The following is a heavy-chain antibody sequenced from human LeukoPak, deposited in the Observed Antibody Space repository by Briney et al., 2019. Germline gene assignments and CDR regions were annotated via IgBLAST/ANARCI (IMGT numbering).Heavy chain of an antibody. D-gene: IGHD3-9*01. J-gene: IGHJ4*02. V-gene: IGHV3-48*01. CDR1: GFIFSSYS. Sequence: GGSLRLSCAASGFIFSSYSMNWVRQAPGKGLEWVSYIDSSSSTIYYADSVKGRFAISRDNSKHTVYLQMDSLRAEDTAVYYCAKSHVSTATGTGRYFDYWGQGTLVTVSS. CDR3: AKSHVSTATGTGRYFDY. CDR2: IDSSSSTI.